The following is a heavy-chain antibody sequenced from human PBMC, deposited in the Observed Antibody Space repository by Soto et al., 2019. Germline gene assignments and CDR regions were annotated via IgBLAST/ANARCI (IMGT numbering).Heavy chain of an antibody. J-gene: IGHJ5*02. CDR2: MFYTGTT. CDR3: ARVVRFCSSQSCRGRNWFDT. D-gene: IGHD2-2*01. V-gene: IGHV4-30-4*01. CDR1: CGSISSCDYY. Sequence: SLSVPLSVCCGSISSCDYYWSWIRQPPGKVLEWIGYMFYTGTTYYNPSLKSRVAISVDTSKNQFSLKLRSVTAADTAVYHCARVVRFCSSQSCRGRNWFDTWGQGTLVTVSS.